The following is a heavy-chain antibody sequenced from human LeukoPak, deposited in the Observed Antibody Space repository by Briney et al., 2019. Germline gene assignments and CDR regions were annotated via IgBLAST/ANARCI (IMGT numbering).Heavy chain of an antibody. V-gene: IGHV3-21*01. D-gene: IGHD2-15*01. CDR3: ARDLVVVAAATHDY. CDR2: ISSSSSYI. CDR1: GFTFSSYS. J-gene: IGHJ4*02. Sequence: GGSLRLSCAASGFTFSSYSMNLVRQAPGKGLEWVSSISSSSSYIYYADSVKGRFTISRDNAKNSLYLQMNSLRAEDTAVYYCARDLVVVAAATHDYWGQGTLVTVSS.